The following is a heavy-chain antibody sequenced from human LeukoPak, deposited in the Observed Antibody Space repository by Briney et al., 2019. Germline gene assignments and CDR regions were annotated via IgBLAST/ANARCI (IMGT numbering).Heavy chain of an antibody. CDR3: ARGTYDSSGYYNFDY. CDR2: IIPIFGTA. D-gene: IGHD3-22*01. V-gene: IGHV1-69*06. Sequence: GASVKVSCKASGGTFSSYAISWVRQAPGQGLEWMGGIIPIFGTANYAQKFQGRVTITADKSTSTAYMELSSLRSEDTAAYYCARGTYDSSGYYNFDYWGQGTLVTVSS. J-gene: IGHJ4*02. CDR1: GGTFSSYA.